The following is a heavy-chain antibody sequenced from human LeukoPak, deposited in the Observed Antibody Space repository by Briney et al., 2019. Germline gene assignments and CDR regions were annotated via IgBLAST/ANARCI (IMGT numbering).Heavy chain of an antibody. D-gene: IGHD6-6*01. CDR3: ARDRSQLAGIYYYNHMDV. CDR2: ISDSSSVI. CDR1: EFTFSTYS. V-gene: IGHV3-48*04. Sequence: GGSLRLSCAASEFTFSTYSMNWVRQAPGKGLEWISYISDSSSVIYYADSVKGRFTISRDNAKNSLFLQMDSLRAEDTAVYYCARDRSQLAGIYYYNHMDVWGKGTTVTVSS. J-gene: IGHJ6*03.